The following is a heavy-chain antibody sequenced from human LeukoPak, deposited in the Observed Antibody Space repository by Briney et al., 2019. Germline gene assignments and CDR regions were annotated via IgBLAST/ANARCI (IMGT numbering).Heavy chain of an antibody. D-gene: IGHD3-9*01. CDR1: GFTFSRYG. CDR2: ISYGGNNN. J-gene: IGHJ4*02. Sequence: PGGSLRLSCAASGFTFSRYGMHWVRQAPGRGLEWVALISYGGNNNYYADSVKGRFTISRDNSKNTLYLQMNSLRAEDTAVYFCAKDQRGDILTGSPFDYWGQGTLVTVSS. CDR3: AKDQRGDILTGSPFDY. V-gene: IGHV3-30*18.